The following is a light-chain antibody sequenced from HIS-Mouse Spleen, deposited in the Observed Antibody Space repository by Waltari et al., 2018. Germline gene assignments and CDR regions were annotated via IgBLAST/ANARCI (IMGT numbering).Light chain of an antibody. CDR2: WAS. CDR1: QSVVYSSNNKNY. J-gene: IGKJ4*01. Sequence: DIVMTQSPDSLAVSLGERATINCKSSQSVVYSSNNKNYLAWYQLKPGQPPKLLIYWASTRESGVPDRFSGSGSGTDFTLTISSLQAEDVAVYYCQQYYSTPLTFGGGTKVEIK. CDR3: QQYYSTPLT. V-gene: IGKV4-1*01.